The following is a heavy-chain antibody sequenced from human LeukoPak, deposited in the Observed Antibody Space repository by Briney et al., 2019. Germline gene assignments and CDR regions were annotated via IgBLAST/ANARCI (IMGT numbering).Heavy chain of an antibody. CDR1: GFTFSSHW. Sequence: PGGPLRLSCAASGFTFSSHWMSWVRQAPGKGLEWVANIKQDGSEKYYVDSVKGRFTISRDNAKNSLYLQMNSLRAEDTAVYYCASDFSSSSLPLDYWGQGTLVTVSS. J-gene: IGHJ4*02. D-gene: IGHD6-6*01. CDR3: ASDFSSSSLPLDY. V-gene: IGHV3-7*01. CDR2: IKQDGSEK.